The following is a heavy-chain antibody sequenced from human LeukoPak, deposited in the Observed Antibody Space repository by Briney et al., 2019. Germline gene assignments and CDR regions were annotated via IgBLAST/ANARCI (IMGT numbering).Heavy chain of an antibody. Sequence: GGSLRLSCTASGFTFSNYGMHWVRQAPGKGLEWVAFIRYDGSNKYYADSVKGRFTISRDNSKNTLYLQMNSLRAEDTAVYYCARSGRGYDDAFDIWGQGTMVTVPS. D-gene: IGHD5-12*01. CDR3: ARSGRGYDDAFDI. V-gene: IGHV3-30*02. CDR2: IRYDGSNK. CDR1: GFTFSNYG. J-gene: IGHJ3*02.